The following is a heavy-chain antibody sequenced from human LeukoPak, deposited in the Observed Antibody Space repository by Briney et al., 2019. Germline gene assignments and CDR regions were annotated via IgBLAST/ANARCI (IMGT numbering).Heavy chain of an antibody. CDR2: IYYSGST. V-gene: IGHV4-59*01. CDR1: GGSISSYY. Sequence: SETLSLTCTVSGGSISSYYWSWIRQPPGKGLEWIAYIYYSGSTSYNPSLKSRVTISLDTSKNQLSLKLNSVTAADTAMYYCARLGSASWYFDLWGRGSLVTVSS. J-gene: IGHJ2*01. CDR3: ARLGSASWYFDL. D-gene: IGHD3-10*01.